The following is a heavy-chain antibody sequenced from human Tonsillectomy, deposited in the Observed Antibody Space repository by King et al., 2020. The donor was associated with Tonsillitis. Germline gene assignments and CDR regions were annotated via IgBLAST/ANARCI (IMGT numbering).Heavy chain of an antibody. V-gene: IGHV3-23*04. CDR3: AKDLMTTVTSLNSAAIDH. D-gene: IGHD4-11*01. CDR1: GVTFSNYA. CDR2: VSGSGGGT. J-gene: IGHJ4*02. Sequence: VQLVESGGGSVQPGGSLRLSCAASGVTFSNYAMNWVRQAPGKGLEWFSGVSGSGGGTYYANCVKGRFTVSRGNSKNTLFLQMNSPRAEDTAVYYCAKDLMTTVTSLNSAAIDHWGQGTLVTVSS.